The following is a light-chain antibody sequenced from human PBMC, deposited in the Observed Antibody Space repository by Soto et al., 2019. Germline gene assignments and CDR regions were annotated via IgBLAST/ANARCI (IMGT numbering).Light chain of an antibody. CDR1: SSDIGGYNY. V-gene: IGLV2-14*01. Sequence: QSALTQPASVSGSPGQSITISCTGTSSDIGGYNYVSWYQHHPGKAPKLIISEVTNRPSGVSNRFSGSKSGNTASLTISGLPTEDEADYYCSSYSNRNTLYVLGTGTKLTVL. CDR2: EVT. J-gene: IGLJ1*01. CDR3: SSYSNRNTLYV.